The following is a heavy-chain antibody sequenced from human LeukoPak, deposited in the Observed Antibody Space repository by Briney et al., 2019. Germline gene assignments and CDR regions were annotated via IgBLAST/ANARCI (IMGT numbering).Heavy chain of an antibody. Sequence: SETLSLTCTVSGGSISSSSYYWGWIRQPPGKGLEWIGSIYYSGSTYYNPSLKSRVTISVDTSKNQFSLKLSSVTAADTAVYYCARDLSSTTLPMDVWGQGTTVTVSS. CDR3: ARDLSSTTLPMDV. V-gene: IGHV4-39*07. J-gene: IGHJ6*02. D-gene: IGHD2-2*01. CDR2: IYYSGST. CDR1: GGSISSSSYY.